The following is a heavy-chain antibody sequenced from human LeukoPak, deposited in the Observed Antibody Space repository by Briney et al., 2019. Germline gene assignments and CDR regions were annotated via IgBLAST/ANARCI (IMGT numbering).Heavy chain of an antibody. Sequence: KPSETLSLTCAVSGASISGSGYYWGWIRQPPGKGLEWIGNIYSSGSTYYNASLQSRVTISVDTSKNQFSLKVRSVTAADTAVYYCARVSGLNNFDSWGQGTLVTVSS. CDR2: IYSSGST. CDR3: ARVSGLNNFDS. CDR1: GASISGSGYY. J-gene: IGHJ4*02. V-gene: IGHV4-39*07. D-gene: IGHD1/OR15-1a*01.